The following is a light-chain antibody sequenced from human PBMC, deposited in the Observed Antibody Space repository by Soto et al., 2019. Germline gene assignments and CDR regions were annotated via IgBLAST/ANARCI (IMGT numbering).Light chain of an antibody. Sequence: DIQMTQSPSTLSSSVGDRVTITCRASQSISSLLAWYQQKPGKAPKLLIYKASSLESGIPSRFSGSGSGTVFTITISRLQPDDVATYYCQQSNSYPSFGGGTKVEIK. CDR1: QSISSL. CDR2: KAS. V-gene: IGKV1-5*03. J-gene: IGKJ4*01. CDR3: QQSNSYPS.